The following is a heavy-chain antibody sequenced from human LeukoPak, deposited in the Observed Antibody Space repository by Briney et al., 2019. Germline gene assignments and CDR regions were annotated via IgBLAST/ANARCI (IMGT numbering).Heavy chain of an antibody. J-gene: IGHJ3*02. CDR2: INHSGST. D-gene: IGHD3-9*01. Sequence: SETLSLTCAVYGGSFSGYYWSWIRQPPGKGLEWIGEINHSGSTNYNPSLKSRVTISVDTSKNQFSLKLSSVTAADTAVYYCARGRSQYYDILTGYYSNYDAFDIWGQGTMVTVSS. CDR3: ARGRSQYYDILTGYYSNYDAFDI. CDR1: GGSFSGYY. V-gene: IGHV4-34*01.